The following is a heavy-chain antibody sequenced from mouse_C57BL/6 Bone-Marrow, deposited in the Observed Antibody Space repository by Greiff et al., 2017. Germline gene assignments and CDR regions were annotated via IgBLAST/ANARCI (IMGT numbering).Heavy chain of an antibody. CDR1: GYAFSSYW. CDR2: IYPGDGDT. V-gene: IGHV1-80*01. J-gene: IGHJ1*03. Sequence: QVQLKESGAELVKPGASVKISCKASGYAFSSYWMNWVKQRPGKGLEWIGQIYPGDGDTNYNGKFKGKATLTADKSSSTAYMQLSSLTSEDSAVYFCARAGRITTVVAIPDVWGTGTTVTVSS. CDR3: ARAGRITTVVAIPDV. D-gene: IGHD1-1*01.